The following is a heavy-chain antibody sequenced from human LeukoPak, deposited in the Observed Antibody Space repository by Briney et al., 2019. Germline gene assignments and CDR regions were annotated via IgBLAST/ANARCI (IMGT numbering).Heavy chain of an antibody. D-gene: IGHD6-13*01. CDR3: ARDVAAAGKVKYYYYYMDV. CDR2: IIPIFGTA. Sequence: ASVKVSCKASGGTFSSYAISWVRQAPGQGLEWMGGIIPIFGTANYAQEFQGRVTITTDESTSTAYMELSSLRSEDTAVYYCARDVAAAGKVKYYYYYMDVWGKGTTVTVSS. J-gene: IGHJ6*03. CDR1: GGTFSSYA. V-gene: IGHV1-69*05.